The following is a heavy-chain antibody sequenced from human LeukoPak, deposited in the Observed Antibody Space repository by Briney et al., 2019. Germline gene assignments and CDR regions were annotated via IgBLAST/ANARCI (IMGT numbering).Heavy chain of an antibody. CDR2: IGSSVSTR. CDR1: GSTFSSYS. CDR3: ARDGRARFGETFYYYYYYMDV. Sequence: GGSLRLSCAVSGSTFSSYSMNWVRRAPGKGLEWVSYIGSSVSTRYYADSVKGRFTISRDNAKNSLYLQMNSLRAEDTAVYYCARDGRARFGETFYYYYYYMDVWGKGTTVTVSS. D-gene: IGHD3-10*01. V-gene: IGHV3-48*04. J-gene: IGHJ6*03.